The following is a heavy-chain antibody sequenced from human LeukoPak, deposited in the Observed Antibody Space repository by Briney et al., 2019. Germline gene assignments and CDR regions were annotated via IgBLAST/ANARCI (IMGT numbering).Heavy chain of an antibody. CDR1: GYTFTSNY. CDR2: IIPIFGTA. J-gene: IGHJ4*02. D-gene: IGHD6-13*01. V-gene: IGHV1-46*01. CDR3: ARGIAAAGFDY. Sequence: ASVKVSCKAFGYTFTSNYMHWVRQAPGQGLEWMGGIIPIFGTASYAQKFQGRVTMTRDTSTSTVYMELSSLRSEDTAVYYCARGIAAAGFDYWGQGTLVTVSS.